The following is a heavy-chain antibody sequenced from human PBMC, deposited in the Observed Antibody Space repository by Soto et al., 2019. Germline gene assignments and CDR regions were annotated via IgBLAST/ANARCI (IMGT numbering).Heavy chain of an antibody. CDR3: ASGSEYDYTTAQTFDP. V-gene: IGHV4-39*02. CDR1: GGSISSSRYY. CDR2: IYYSGST. Sequence: QLQLQESGPGLVKPSETLSITCNVSGGSISSSRYYWGWIRQSPGKGLEWIGSIYYSGSTLYNPSLETRVTISVDTSKTHFSLSLRSVTAADTAVYYCASGSEYDYTTAQTFDPWGQGTLVSVSS. D-gene: IGHD3-10*01. J-gene: IGHJ5*02.